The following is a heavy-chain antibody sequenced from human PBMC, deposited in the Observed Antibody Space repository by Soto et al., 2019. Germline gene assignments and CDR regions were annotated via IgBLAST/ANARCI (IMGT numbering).Heavy chain of an antibody. D-gene: IGHD6-13*01. CDR1: GYSFTSYW. CDR2: IDPSDSYT. Sequence: EVQLVQSGAEVKKPGESLRISCKGSGYSFTSYWISWVRQMPGKGLEWMGRIDPSDSYTNYSPSFQGHVTISADKSISTAYLQWSSLKASDTAMYYCARLAHPDDGAAGSIAAAGNDYWGQGTLVTVSS. J-gene: IGHJ4*02. CDR3: ARLAHPDDGAAGSIAAAGNDY. V-gene: IGHV5-10-1*03.